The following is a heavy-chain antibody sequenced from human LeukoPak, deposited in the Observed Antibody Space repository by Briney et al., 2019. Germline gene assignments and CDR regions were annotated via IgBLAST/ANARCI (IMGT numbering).Heavy chain of an antibody. D-gene: IGHD1-26*01. CDR2: ISAYNGNT. CDR1: GYTXTSYG. Sequence: GASVKVSCKASGYTXTSYGISGVRQAPGQGLEWMGWISAYNGNTNYAQKLQGRVTMTTDTSTSTAYMELRSLRSDDTAVYYCARDLSGSYYSYFDYWGQGTLVTVSS. J-gene: IGHJ4*02. CDR3: ARDLSGSYYSYFDY. V-gene: IGHV1-18*01.